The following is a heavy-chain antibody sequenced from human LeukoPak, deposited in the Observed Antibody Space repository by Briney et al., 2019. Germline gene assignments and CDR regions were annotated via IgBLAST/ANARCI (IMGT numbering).Heavy chain of an antibody. CDR1: GGSINSSSYY. CDR3: ARALGGSLIVVEVHDAFDI. V-gene: IGHV4-39*07. D-gene: IGHD3-22*01. Sequence: SETLSLTCTVSGGSINSSSYYWGWIRQPPGKGLEWIGSIYYSGSTYYNPSLKSRVTISVDTSKNQFSLKLSSVTAADTAVYYCARALGGSLIVVEVHDAFDIWGQGTMVTVSS. CDR2: IYYSGST. J-gene: IGHJ3*02.